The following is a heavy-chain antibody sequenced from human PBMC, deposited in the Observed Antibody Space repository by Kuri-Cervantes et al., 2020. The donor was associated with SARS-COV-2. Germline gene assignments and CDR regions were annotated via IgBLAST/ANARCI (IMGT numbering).Heavy chain of an antibody. CDR3: ARAGIGAVAGNFDY. CDR2: IYHSGST. J-gene: IGHJ4*02. Sequence: GSLRLSCTVSGYSISSGYYLGWIRQPPGKGLEWIGSIYHSGSTYYNPSLKSRVTISVDTSKNQFSLKLSSVTAAGTAVYYCARAGIGAVAGNFDYWGQGTLVTVSS. D-gene: IGHD6-19*01. V-gene: IGHV4-38-2*02. CDR1: GYSISSGYY.